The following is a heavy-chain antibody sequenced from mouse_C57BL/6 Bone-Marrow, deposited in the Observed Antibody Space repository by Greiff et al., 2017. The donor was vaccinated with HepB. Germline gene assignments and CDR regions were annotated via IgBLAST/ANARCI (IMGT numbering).Heavy chain of an antibody. CDR2: IWSGGST. CDR3: ARKGYAMDY. Sequence: VKLVESGPGLVQPSQSLSITCTVSGFSLTSYGVHWVRQSPGKGLEWLGVIWSGGSTDCYAAFISSLTISKDNSKSQVFFKMNSLQADDTAIYYCARKGYAMDYWGQGTSVTVSS. CDR1: GFSLTSYG. V-gene: IGHV2-2*01. J-gene: IGHJ4*01.